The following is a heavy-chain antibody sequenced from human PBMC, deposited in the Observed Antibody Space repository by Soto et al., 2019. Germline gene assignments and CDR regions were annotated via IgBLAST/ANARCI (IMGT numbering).Heavy chain of an antibody. D-gene: IGHD2-8*01. J-gene: IGHJ4*02. V-gene: IGHV3-74*01. Sequence: EVQLVQSGGGLAQPGKSLRLSCAASGFTFRKFWMHWVRQVPGKGPVWVSYISSDGTTTDYADSVKGRFTISRDNAKYTLYLQMDSLRAEDTAVYYCAIQDCTNDVCLDAAVTVGGAFESWGQGTLVTVSS. CDR2: ISSDGTTT. CDR3: AIQDCTNDVCLDAAVTVGGAFES. CDR1: GFTFRKFW.